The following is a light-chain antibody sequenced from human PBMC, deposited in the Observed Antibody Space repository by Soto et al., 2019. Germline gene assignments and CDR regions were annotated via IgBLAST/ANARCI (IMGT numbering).Light chain of an antibody. CDR1: QSVSSSF. CDR3: QQFGSSLFS. J-gene: IGKJ3*01. CDR2: GAS. Sequence: VLTQFPGTLSLSPGERATLSCRASQSVSSSFLARYQQQPGQAPRLLIYGASTRATGIPERFSGSGSGTDFTLNISRLEPEDFAVYYCQQFGSSLFSFGTGTKVAIK. V-gene: IGKV3-20*01.